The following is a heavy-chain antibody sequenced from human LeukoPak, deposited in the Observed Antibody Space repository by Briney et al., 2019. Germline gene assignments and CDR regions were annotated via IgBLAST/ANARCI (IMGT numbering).Heavy chain of an antibody. J-gene: IGHJ4*02. V-gene: IGHV3-30*04. D-gene: IGHD3-22*01. CDR3: AKGHGDASGYYYFDS. CDR1: GFTFSSYA. CDR2: ISYDGSNK. Sequence: GGSLRLSCAASGFTFSSYAMHWVRQAPDKGLEWVALISYDGSNKYYADSVKGRFTISRDNYKNMLYLQMNSLRVEDTAVYYCAKGHGDASGYYYFDSWGQGTLVTVSS.